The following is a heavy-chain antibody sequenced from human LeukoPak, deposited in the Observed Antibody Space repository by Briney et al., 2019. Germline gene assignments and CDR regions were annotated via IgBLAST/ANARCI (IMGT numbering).Heavy chain of an antibody. CDR1: GFTFSSYT. Sequence: GGSLRLSCAASGFTFSSYTMSWVRQAPGKGLVWVSRISPTGSTTSYADSVKGRFTVSRDNAKNTLYLQVNNLRAEDAAVYYCARGPNSNWSGLDFWGQGTLLTVSS. CDR3: ARGPNSNWSGLDF. CDR2: ISPTGSTT. D-gene: IGHD6-6*01. J-gene: IGHJ4*02. V-gene: IGHV3-74*01.